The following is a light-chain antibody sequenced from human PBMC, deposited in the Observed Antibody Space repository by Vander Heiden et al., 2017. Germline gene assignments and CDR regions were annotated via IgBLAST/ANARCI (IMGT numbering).Light chain of an antibody. J-gene: IGKJ1*01. V-gene: IGKV3-20*01. CDR2: CAV. Sequence: ELASTQSSATLSLSPGERATLSYRASQCLASAYLAWYQPNNGQVPSPLIYCAVRRATNIPDRFSGGRSGTKFTLTIIRLVPEDFAVYFCQQLGCSPWTFGQGTKVEIK. CDR3: QQLGCSPWT. CDR1: QCLASAY.